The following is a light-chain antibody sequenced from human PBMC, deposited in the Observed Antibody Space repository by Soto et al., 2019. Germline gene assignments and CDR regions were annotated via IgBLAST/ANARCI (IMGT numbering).Light chain of an antibody. J-gene: IGKJ4*01. CDR3: QQYGTSLFT. CDR2: GAS. Sequence: EIVLTQSPGTLSLSPGERATLSCRASQSFSSTYLAWYQQKPGQAPRLLIYGASNRATGIPDRFSGSGSGTDFTLTISGLEPEDFAVYYCQQYGTSLFTFGGGTKVDIK. V-gene: IGKV3-20*01. CDR1: QSFSSTY.